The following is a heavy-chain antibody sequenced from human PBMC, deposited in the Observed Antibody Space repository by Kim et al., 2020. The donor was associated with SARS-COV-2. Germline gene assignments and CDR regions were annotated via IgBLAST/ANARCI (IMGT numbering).Heavy chain of an antibody. Sequence: GGSLRLSCAASGFSFSTHWMSWVRQAPGKGLEWVANIKDDGSEKYYVDSVKGRFTISRDNAKNSLYLEMNTLRGEDTAVYFCATRPWSIDYFWDFDYLG. CDR1: GFSFSTHW. J-gene: IGHJ4*01. CDR3: ATRPWSIDYFWDFDY. CDR2: IKDDGSEK. D-gene: IGHD3-22*01. V-gene: IGHV3-7*01.